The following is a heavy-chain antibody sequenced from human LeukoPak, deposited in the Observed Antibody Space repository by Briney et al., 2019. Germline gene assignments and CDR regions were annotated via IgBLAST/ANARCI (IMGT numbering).Heavy chain of an antibody. V-gene: IGHV1-69*13. Sequence: SVKVSCKASGGTFSSYAIGWVRQAPGQGLEWMGGIIPIFGTANYAQKFQGRVTITADESTSTAYMELSSLRSEDTAVYYCARGAVGGYSGYDPDREGYYFDYWGQGTLVTVSS. CDR2: IIPIFGTA. CDR3: ARGAVGGYSGYDPDREGYYFDY. J-gene: IGHJ4*02. D-gene: IGHD5-12*01. CDR1: GGTFSSYA.